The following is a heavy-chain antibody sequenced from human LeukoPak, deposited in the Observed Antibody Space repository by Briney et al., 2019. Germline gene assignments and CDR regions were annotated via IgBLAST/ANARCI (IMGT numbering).Heavy chain of an antibody. CDR2: IIPIFGTA. V-gene: IGHV1-69*06. J-gene: IGHJ6*03. CDR1: GGTFSSYA. CDR3: ASHSNGALCSGGSCYTVDYYYYMDV. Sequence: ASVKVSCKASGGTFSSYAISWVRQAPGQGLEWMGGIIPIFGTANYAQKFQGRVTITADKSTSTAYMELSSLRSEDTAVYYCASHSNGALCSGGSCYTVDYYYYMDVWGKGTTVTVSS. D-gene: IGHD2-15*01.